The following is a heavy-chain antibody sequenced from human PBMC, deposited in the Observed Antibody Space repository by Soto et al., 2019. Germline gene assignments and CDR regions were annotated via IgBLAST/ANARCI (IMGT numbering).Heavy chain of an antibody. CDR1: GASINNTSYY. CDR2: IYYSGKT. Sequence: SETLSLTCTVSGASINNTSYYWGWIRQSPGKGLEWIGSIYYSGKTYYSPSLKSRVSISVDASRNQFSLRLSSVTAADTAVYYCGRPWGIGLTPPGPWGQGVLVTVSS. J-gene: IGHJ5*02. CDR3: GRPWGIGLTPPGP. V-gene: IGHV4-39*01. D-gene: IGHD6-13*01.